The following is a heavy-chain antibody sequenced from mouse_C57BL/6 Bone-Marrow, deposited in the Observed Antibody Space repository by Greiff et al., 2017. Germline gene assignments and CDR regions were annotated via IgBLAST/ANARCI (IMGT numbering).Heavy chain of an antibody. D-gene: IGHD1-1*01. Sequence: DVKLVESGGGLVQPGGSLKLSCAASGFTFSDYYMYWVRQTPEKRLEWVAYISNGGGSTYYPDTVKGRFTISRDNAKNTLYLQMSRLKSEDTAMYYCARARTVVAHYAMDYWGQGTSVTVSS. V-gene: IGHV5-12*01. CDR3: ARARTVVAHYAMDY. CDR2: ISNGGGST. J-gene: IGHJ4*01. CDR1: GFTFSDYY.